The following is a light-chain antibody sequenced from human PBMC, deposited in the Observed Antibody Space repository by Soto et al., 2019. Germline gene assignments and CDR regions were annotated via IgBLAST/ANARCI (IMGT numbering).Light chain of an antibody. CDR2: YDS. CDR1: NIGS. V-gene: IGLV3-21*04. Sequence: SSELTQPPSVSVAPGETATITCRGHNIGSLHWYQQNPGQAPALVMSYDSDRPSGIPERFSGSNSGNTATLTVSRVEAGDEADYYCQVWDSSSDYGVFGGGTKVTVL. CDR3: QVWDSSSDYGV. J-gene: IGLJ3*02.